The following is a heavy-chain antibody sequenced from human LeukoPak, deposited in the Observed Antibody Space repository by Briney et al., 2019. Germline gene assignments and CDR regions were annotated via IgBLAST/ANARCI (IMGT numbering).Heavy chain of an antibody. CDR2: IYSGGSI. CDR1: GFTVSSTY. CDR3: ARGLGFDI. V-gene: IGHV3-66*01. J-gene: IGHJ3*02. Sequence: GGSLRLSCAASGFTVSSTYMSWVRQVPGKGLEWGSIIYSGGSIYYTDSVKGRFTISRDNSKNTLYLQMNSLRAEDTAVYYCARGLGFDIWGQGTMVTVSS. D-gene: IGHD7-27*01.